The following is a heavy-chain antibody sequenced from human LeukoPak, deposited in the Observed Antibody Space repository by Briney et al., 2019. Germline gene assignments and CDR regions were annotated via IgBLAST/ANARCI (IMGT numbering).Heavy chain of an antibody. D-gene: IGHD6-13*01. Sequence: PSETLSLTCTVSGGSISSSSYYWGWIRQPPGKGLEWIGSIYYSGSTYYNPSLKSRVTISVDTSKNQFSLKLSSVTAADTAVYYCARQSNSSNRRDFQHWGQGTLVTVSS. CDR1: GGSISSSSYY. V-gene: IGHV4-39*01. J-gene: IGHJ1*01. CDR2: IYYSGST. CDR3: ARQSNSSNRRDFQH.